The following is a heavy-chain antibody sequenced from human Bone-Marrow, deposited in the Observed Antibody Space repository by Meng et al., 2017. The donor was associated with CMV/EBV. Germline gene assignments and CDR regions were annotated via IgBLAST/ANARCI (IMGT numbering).Heavy chain of an antibody. Sequence: GGSLKISCAASGFTFSSYWMSWVRQAPGKGLVWVSRINSDGSSTSYADSVKGRFTISRDNAKNTLYLQMNSLRAEDTAVYYCARYCSSTSCSLDAFDIWGQGTMVTVSS. CDR1: GFTFSSYW. CDR2: INSDGSST. D-gene: IGHD2-2*01. J-gene: IGHJ3*02. CDR3: ARYCSSTSCSLDAFDI. V-gene: IGHV3-74*01.